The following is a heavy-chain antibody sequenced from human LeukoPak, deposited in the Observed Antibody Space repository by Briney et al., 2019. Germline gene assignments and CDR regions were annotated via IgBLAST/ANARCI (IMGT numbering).Heavy chain of an antibody. CDR3: ARVGVAGYFDF. CDR1: GDSISSNSVT. J-gene: IGHJ4*02. Sequence: SRTLSLTCAISGDSISSNSVTWNWIRQSPSRGLEWLGRTYYRSKWYNDYAVSVKSRITFNPDTSKNQFSLQLNSVTPEDTAVYYCARVGVAGYFDFWGQGTLVTVSS. V-gene: IGHV6-1*01. CDR2: TYYRSKWYN. D-gene: IGHD1-26*01.